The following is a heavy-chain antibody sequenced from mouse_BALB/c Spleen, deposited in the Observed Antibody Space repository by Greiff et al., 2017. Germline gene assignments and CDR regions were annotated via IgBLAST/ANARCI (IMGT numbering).Heavy chain of an antibody. CDR1: GYAFSSYW. V-gene: IGHV1-80*01. CDR2: IYPGDGDT. CDR3: ARRTGLGLYAMDY. J-gene: IGHJ4*01. Sequence: QVQLQQSGAELVRPGSSVKISCKASGYAFSSYWMNWVKQRPGQGLEWIGQIYPGDGDTNYNGKFKGKATLTADKSSSTAYMQLSSLTSEDSAVYFCARRTGLGLYAMDYWGQGTSVTVSS. D-gene: IGHD2-4*01.